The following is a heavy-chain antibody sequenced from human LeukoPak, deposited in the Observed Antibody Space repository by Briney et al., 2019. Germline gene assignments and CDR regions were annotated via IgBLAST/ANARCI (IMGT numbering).Heavy chain of an antibody. Sequence: GGSLRLSCAISGFTFAKFAMSWVRQAPGKGLEWVSTISGSGIVTYYADSVKGRFTISRDNSKNTLYLQMNSLRAEDTAVYYCAKDQAHRRLGTAKNIAAAGTSDYWGQGTLVTVSS. J-gene: IGHJ4*02. V-gene: IGHV3-23*01. CDR1: GFTFAKFA. D-gene: IGHD6-13*01. CDR3: AKDQAHRRLGTAKNIAAAGTSDY. CDR2: ISGSGIVT.